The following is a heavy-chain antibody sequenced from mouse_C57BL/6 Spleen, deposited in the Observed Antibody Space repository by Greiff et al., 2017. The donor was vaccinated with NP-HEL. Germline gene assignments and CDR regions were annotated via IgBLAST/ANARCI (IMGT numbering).Heavy chain of an antibody. CDR3: ARRGSYGSSYVWFAY. J-gene: IGHJ3*01. V-gene: IGHV1-26*01. Sequence: VQLQQSGPELVKPGASVKISCTASGYTFTDYYMNWVKQSHGKSLEWIGDINPNNGGTSYNQKFKGKATLTVDKSSSTAYMELRSLTSEDSAVYYGARRGSYGSSYVWFAYWGQGTLVTVSA. CDR1: GYTFTDYY. D-gene: IGHD1-1*01. CDR2: INPNNGGT.